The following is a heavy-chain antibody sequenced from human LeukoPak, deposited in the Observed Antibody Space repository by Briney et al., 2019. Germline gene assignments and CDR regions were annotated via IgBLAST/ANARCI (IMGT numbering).Heavy chain of an antibody. CDR2: IYYSVST. CDR3: ARATIDHWNRTPFDWLDP. J-gene: IGHJ5*02. D-gene: IGHD1-1*01. CDR1: GGSISSSSFC. Sequence: SETLSLTYTVSGGSISSSSFCWGWIRQPPGKGLEWFGNIYYSVSTYYNPSLKSRVTISLDTSKHQYSLRLISVTAADTAVYYCARATIDHWNRTPFDWLDPWGQGTLVTVSS. V-gene: IGHV4-39*07.